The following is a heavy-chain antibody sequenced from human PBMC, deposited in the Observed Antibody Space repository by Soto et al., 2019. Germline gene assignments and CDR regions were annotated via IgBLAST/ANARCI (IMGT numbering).Heavy chain of an antibody. CDR1: GGRFNRDY. D-gene: IGHD1-26*01. Sequence: PSESMSLTSAMDGGRFNRDYWCWIRQPPGKGMEWIGEINYSGSTDYNTSLKSRVTISVDTSKNQFSLKLISVTAADTAVYHCARVATKWDMGVRYYYGMDVGGQGTTVTVSS. V-gene: IGHV4-34*01. CDR2: INYSGST. CDR3: ARVATKWDMGVRYYYGMDV. J-gene: IGHJ6*02.